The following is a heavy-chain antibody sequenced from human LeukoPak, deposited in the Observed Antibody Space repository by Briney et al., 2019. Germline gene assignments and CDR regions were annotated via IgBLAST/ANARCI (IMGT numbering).Heavy chain of an antibody. CDR3: AVQRGGDGYNTFDY. Sequence: GGSLRLSCAASGFTFSSYAMSWVRQAPGKGLEWVSGLSGSGDDTDYADSVKGRFTISRDNSKNTVYLQMNGLRAEDTAVYYCAVQRGGDGYNTFDYWGQGTLVTVSS. D-gene: IGHD5-24*01. J-gene: IGHJ4*02. CDR1: GFTFSSYA. V-gene: IGHV3-23*01. CDR2: LSGSGDDT.